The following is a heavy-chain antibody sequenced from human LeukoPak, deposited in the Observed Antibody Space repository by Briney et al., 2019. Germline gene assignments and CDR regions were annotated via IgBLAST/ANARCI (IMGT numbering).Heavy chain of an antibody. J-gene: IGHJ4*02. V-gene: IGHV3-7*03. Sequence: GGSLRLSCAASGFTFSSYWMSWVRQAPGKGLEWVANIKQDGSEKYYVDSVKDRFTISRDNAKNSLYLQMNSLRVEDTAFYYCAREAACGGDCYYFDYWGQGTLVTVSS. D-gene: IGHD2-21*02. CDR3: AREAACGGDCYYFDY. CDR2: IKQDGSEK. CDR1: GFTFSSYW.